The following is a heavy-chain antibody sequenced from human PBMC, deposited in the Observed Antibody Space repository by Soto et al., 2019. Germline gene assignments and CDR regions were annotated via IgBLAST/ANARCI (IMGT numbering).Heavy chain of an antibody. Sequence: QVQLVESGGGVVQPGRSLRLSCAASGFTFSSYAMHWVRQAPGKGLEWVAVISYDGSNKYYADSVKGRFTISRDNSKNPVYLQMNSLRAEDTAVYYCAKDHYDILTGLGYWGQGTLVTVSS. CDR2: ISYDGSNK. V-gene: IGHV3-30*04. CDR3: AKDHYDILTGLGY. D-gene: IGHD3-9*01. J-gene: IGHJ4*02. CDR1: GFTFSSYA.